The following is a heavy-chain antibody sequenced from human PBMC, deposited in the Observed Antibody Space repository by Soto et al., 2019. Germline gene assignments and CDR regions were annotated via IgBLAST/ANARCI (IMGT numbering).Heavy chain of an antibody. V-gene: IGHV1-8*01. CDR2: MNPNSGNT. D-gene: IGHD3-16*02. J-gene: IGHJ6*03. Sequence: ASVKVSCKASGYTFTSYDINWVRQATGQGLEWMGWMNPNSGNTGYAQKFQGRVTMTRNTSISTAKMKLSSLRSEDTAEYYCARGRIPVDYDYIWGSYRPPNYYYYMDVWGKGTTVTVSS. CDR3: ARGRIPVDYDYIWGSYRPPNYYYYMDV. CDR1: GYTFTSYD.